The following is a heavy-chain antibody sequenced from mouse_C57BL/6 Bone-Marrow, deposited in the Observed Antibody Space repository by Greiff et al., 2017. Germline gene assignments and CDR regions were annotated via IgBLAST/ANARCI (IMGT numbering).Heavy chain of an antibody. J-gene: IGHJ3*01. CDR2: INPSTGGT. D-gene: IGHD2-2*01. V-gene: IGHV1-42*01. Sequence: EVQLQQSGPELVKPGASVKISCKASGYSFTGYYMNWVKQSPEKSLEWIGEINPSTGGTTYNQKFKAKATLTVDKSSSTAYMQLKSLTSEDSAVYYCARWDGYDVYWGQGTLVTVSA. CDR1: GYSFTGYY. CDR3: ARWDGYDVY.